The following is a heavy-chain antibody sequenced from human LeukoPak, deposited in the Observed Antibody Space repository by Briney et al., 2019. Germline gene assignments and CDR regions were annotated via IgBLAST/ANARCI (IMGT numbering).Heavy chain of an antibody. Sequence: VASVKVSCKASGYTFTSYPMNWVRQAPGQGLEWMGWINTNTGNPTYAQGFTGRFVFSLDTSVSTAYLQISSLKAEDTAVYYCARGSGGSCLSVVHCMYYFDYWGQGTLVTVSS. J-gene: IGHJ4*02. V-gene: IGHV7-4-1*02. D-gene: IGHD2-15*01. CDR2: INTNTGNP. CDR3: ARGSGGSCLSVVHCMYYFDY. CDR1: GYTFTSYP.